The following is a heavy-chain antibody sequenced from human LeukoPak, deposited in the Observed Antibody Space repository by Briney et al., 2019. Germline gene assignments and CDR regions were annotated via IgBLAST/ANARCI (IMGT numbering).Heavy chain of an antibody. V-gene: IGHV3-49*04. Sequence: GGSLRLSCTASGFTFGGYAMSWVRQAPGKGLEWVGFIRSKAYGGTTEYAASVKGTFTISRDYSKSIAYLQMNSLKTEDTAVYYCTRLMRLDAFDIWGQGTMVTVSS. CDR3: TRLMRLDAFDI. CDR2: IRSKAYGGTT. J-gene: IGHJ3*02. CDR1: GFTFGGYA.